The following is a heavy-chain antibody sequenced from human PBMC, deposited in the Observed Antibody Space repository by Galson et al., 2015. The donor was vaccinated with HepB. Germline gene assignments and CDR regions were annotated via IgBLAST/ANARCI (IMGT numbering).Heavy chain of an antibody. CDR1: GLSLNNAW. CDR2: IKSETSGGTA. D-gene: IGHD3-10*01. J-gene: IGHJ2*01. Sequence: SLRLSCAASGLSLNNAWMSWVRQAPGKGLEWVGRIKSETSGGTADYAALVNGRFTISRDTSKNTLYLQMNSLKTDDTGVYYCAANYLDLWGRGTLVIVSS. V-gene: IGHV3-15*01. CDR3: AANYLDL.